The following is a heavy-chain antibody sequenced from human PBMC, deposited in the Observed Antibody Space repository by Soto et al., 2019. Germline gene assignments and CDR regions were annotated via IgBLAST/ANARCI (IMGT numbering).Heavy chain of an antibody. J-gene: IGHJ6*02. CDR1: SGPDRSHN. V-gene: IGHV4-59*08. CDR2: VYYTGDT. D-gene: IGHD4-17*01. CDR3: VRQGIDYLHGLVDV. Sequence: QVQLQQSGPRLVKPSETLSLTCTVSSGPDRSHNWGWIRQPPGRGLEWIGYVYYTGDTAYNLSLRSRGSISADTSTNDISLTLISVPAADTAVYYCVRQGIDYLHGLVDVWGQGTRVSVSS.